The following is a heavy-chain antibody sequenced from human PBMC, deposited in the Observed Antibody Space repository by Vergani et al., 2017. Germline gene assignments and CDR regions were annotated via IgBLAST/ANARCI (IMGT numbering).Heavy chain of an antibody. CDR3: AREDFSSSSGLFDY. J-gene: IGHJ4*02. D-gene: IGHD6-6*01. Sequence: LQLVESGGGLVQPGGSLRLSCAASGSTVSGNYMTWVRQAPGKGLEWVSYISSSGSTIYYADSVKGRFTISRDNAKNSLYLQMNSLRAEDTAVYYCAREDFSSSSGLFDYWGQGTLVTVSS. V-gene: IGHV3-11*01. CDR1: GSTVSGNY. CDR2: ISSSGSTI.